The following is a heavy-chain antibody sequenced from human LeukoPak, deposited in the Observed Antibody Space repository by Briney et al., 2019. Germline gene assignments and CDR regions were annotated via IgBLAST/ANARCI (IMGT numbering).Heavy chain of an antibody. CDR2: IYYSGST. CDR1: GGSISSSTYY. Sequence: PSETLSLTCTLSGGSISSSTYYWAWIRQSQGLEWIGSIYYSGSTYYNPSLKSRVEISVDTSKNQFSLNLNSVTAADTAVYYCARLHSSGWFLDCWGQGTLVIVSS. CDR3: ARLHSSGWFLDC. D-gene: IGHD6-19*01. V-gene: IGHV4-39*01. J-gene: IGHJ4*02.